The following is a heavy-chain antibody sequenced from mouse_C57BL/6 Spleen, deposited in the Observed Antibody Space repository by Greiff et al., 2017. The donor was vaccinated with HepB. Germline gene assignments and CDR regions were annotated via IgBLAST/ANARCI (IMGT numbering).Heavy chain of an antibody. CDR1: GYTFTSYW. J-gene: IGHJ4*01. Sequence: VKLQQPGAELVKPGASVKLSCKASGYTFTSYWMHWVKQRPGRGLEWIGRIDPNSGGTKYNEKFKSKATLTVDKPSSTAYMQLSSLTSEDSAVYYCARGEEDYDGYWYAMDYWGQGTSVTVSS. CDR3: ARGEEDYDGYWYAMDY. D-gene: IGHD2-4*01. V-gene: IGHV1-72*01. CDR2: IDPNSGGT.